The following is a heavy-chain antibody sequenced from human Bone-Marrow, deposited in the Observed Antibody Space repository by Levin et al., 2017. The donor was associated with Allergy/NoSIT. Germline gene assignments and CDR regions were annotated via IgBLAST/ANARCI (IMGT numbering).Heavy chain of an antibody. V-gene: IGHV5-51*01. CDR2: IYPGDSET. J-gene: IGHJ4*02. CDR1: GYQFTDRW. CDR3: ARQSDELPPYDGEWVEEHYFDN. D-gene: IGHD3-10*01. Sequence: NSGGSLRLSCQVSGYQFTDRWIGWVRQLPGKGLEWMGNIYPGDSETRSSPSFQGQVTMSVDKSINTAFLHWASLSASDTAMYYCARQSDELPPYDGEWVEEHYFDNWGQGTLVSVSS.